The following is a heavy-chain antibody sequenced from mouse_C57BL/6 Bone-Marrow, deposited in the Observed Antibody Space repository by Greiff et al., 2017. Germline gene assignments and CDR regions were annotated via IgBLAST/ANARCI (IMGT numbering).Heavy chain of an antibody. D-gene: IGHD2-4*01. CDR2: IDPSDSYT. J-gene: IGHJ2*01. V-gene: IGHV1-69*01. CDR1: GYTFTSYW. Sequence: VQLQQSGAELVMPGASVKLSCKASGYTFTSYWMHWVKQRPGQGLEWIGEIDPSDSYTNYNQKFKGKSTLTVDKSSSTAYMQLSSLTSEDSAVYYCARWDDYDDFDYWGQGTTLTVSS. CDR3: ARWDDYDDFDY.